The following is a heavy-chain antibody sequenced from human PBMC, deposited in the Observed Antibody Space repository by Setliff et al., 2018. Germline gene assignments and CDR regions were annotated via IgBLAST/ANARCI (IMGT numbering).Heavy chain of an antibody. CDR1: GYIFTDYW. CDR3: ARHRVGNSGYAIPILDF. J-gene: IGHJ4*02. CDR2: IYPSNSNI. Sequence: PGESLKISCKASGYIFTDYWIAWVRQMPGKGLEWMGIIYPSNSNIKYSPSFEAQITFSVDKSITTAYLQWNRLKASDTAIYYCARHRVGNSGYAIPILDFWGQGALVTVSS. V-gene: IGHV5-51*01. D-gene: IGHD5-12*01.